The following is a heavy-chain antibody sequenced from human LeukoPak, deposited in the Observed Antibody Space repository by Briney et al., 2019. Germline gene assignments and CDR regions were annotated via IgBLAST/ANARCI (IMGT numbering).Heavy chain of an antibody. Sequence: PSETLSLTCIVSGHSIISDYYWGWIRQPPGKGLEWIGSIYHSGSTYYNPSLKSQVTISVDTSKTQFSLNLTSVTAADTAIYYCARDLLHRGYAFDIWGQGTMVTVSS. CDR2: IYHSGST. V-gene: IGHV4-38-2*02. CDR3: ARDLLHRGYAFDI. J-gene: IGHJ3*02. CDR1: GHSIISDYY. D-gene: IGHD5-12*01.